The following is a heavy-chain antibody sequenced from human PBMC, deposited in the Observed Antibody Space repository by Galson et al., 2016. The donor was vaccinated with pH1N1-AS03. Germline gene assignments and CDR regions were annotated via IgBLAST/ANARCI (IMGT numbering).Heavy chain of an antibody. Sequence: SVKVSCKASGYTFSRYGITWVRQAPGQGLEWMGWVSPHSGNTRNAQKFQGKVTITPDKSTTTAYMELRSRKSDDTAVYFCGRSYSFDVGDYWGQGTLVTGSS. CDR1: GYTFSRYG. V-gene: IGHV1-18*01. D-gene: IGHD1-26*01. CDR2: VSPHSGNT. J-gene: IGHJ4*02. CDR3: GRSYSFDVGDY.